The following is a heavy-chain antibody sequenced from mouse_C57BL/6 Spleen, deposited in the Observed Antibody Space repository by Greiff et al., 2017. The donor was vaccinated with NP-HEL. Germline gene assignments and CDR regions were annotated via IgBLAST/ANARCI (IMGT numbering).Heavy chain of an antibody. V-gene: IGHV1-42*01. Sequence: EVQLQQSGPELVKPGASVKISCKASGYSFTGYYMNWVKQSPEKSLEWIGEINPSTGGTTYNQKFKAKATLTVDKSSSTAYMQLKSLTSEDSAVYYCAREKDYAYAMDYWGQGTSVTVSS. J-gene: IGHJ4*01. CDR2: INPSTGGT. D-gene: IGHD2-4*01. CDR1: GYSFTGYY. CDR3: AREKDYAYAMDY.